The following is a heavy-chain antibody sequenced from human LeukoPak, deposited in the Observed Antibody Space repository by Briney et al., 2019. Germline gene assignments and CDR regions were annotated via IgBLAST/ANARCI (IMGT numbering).Heavy chain of an antibody. CDR2: IYSGGSA. CDR3: ASQRRVDLGYAFNL. J-gene: IGHJ3*01. D-gene: IGHD3-9*01. CDR1: GFTVSSNY. V-gene: IGHV3-66*04. Sequence: PGGSLRLSCAASGFTVSSNYMNWVRQAPGKGLEWVSVIYSGGSAYYADSVKGRFTISRDNSKNTLYLQMNSLRADDTAVYYCASQRRVDLGYAFNLLVQGTMVTVSS.